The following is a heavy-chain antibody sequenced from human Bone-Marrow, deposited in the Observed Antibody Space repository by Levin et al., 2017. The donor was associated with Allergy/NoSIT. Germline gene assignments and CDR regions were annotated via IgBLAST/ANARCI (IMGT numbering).Heavy chain of an antibody. V-gene: IGHV3-30-3*01. D-gene: IGHD3-3*01. CDR3: ARDGGLD. Sequence: GGSLRLSCAASGFTFSSYAMHWVRQAPGKGLEWVAVISYDGSNKYYADSVKGRFTISRDNSKNTLYLQMNSLRAEDTAVYYCARDGGLDWGQGTLVTVSS. J-gene: IGHJ4*02. CDR2: ISYDGSNK. CDR1: GFTFSSYA.